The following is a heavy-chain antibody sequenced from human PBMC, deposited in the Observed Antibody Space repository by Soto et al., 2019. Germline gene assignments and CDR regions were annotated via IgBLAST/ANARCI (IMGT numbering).Heavy chain of an antibody. V-gene: IGHV3-33*01. CDR2: IWYDGSNK. D-gene: IGHD4-17*01. CDR3: ARDAGTTVTCDY. J-gene: IGHJ4*02. Sequence: GGSLRLSCAASGFTFSSYGMHWVRQAPGKGLEWVAVIWYDGSNKYYADSVKGRFTISRDNSKNTLYLQMNSLRAEDTAVYYCARDAGTTVTCDYWGQGTLVTVSS. CDR1: GFTFSSYG.